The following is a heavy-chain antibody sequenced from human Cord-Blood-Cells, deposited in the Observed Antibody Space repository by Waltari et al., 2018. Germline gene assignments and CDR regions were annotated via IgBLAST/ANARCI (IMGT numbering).Heavy chain of an antibody. CDR2: IYYRRGT. J-gene: IGHJ4*02. Sequence: QLQLQESGPGLVKPSETLSLTCTVSGGSISSSSYYWGWIRQPPGKGLEGFGSIYYRRGTLNNQAPKSRVTISVETSENQFSLKRSSVTAADTAVYYCERQYYDSSGYYPFDYWGQGTLVTVSS. CDR3: ERQYYDSSGYYPFDY. V-gene: IGHV4-39*01. CDR1: GGSISSSSYY. D-gene: IGHD3-22*01.